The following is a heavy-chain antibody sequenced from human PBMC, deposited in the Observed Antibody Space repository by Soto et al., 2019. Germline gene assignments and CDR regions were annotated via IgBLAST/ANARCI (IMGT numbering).Heavy chain of an antibody. CDR3: ARRAETNGWNGFGADKYYFDF. Sequence: ASVKVSCKASGNTFTSYDINWVRQATGHGLEWMGWINPNSGNIGYAQKFQGRVTMTRDTAIRTAYMEVSRLRSDDTAVYYCARRAETNGWNGFGADKYYFDFWGQGTLVTVSS. D-gene: IGHD1-1*01. J-gene: IGHJ4*02. V-gene: IGHV1-8*01. CDR1: GNTFTSYD. CDR2: INPNSGNI.